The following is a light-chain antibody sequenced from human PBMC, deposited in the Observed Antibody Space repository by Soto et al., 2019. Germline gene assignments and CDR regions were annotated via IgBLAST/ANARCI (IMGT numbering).Light chain of an antibody. CDR2: EGS. J-gene: IGLJ1*01. CDR1: SSDDGSYSL. V-gene: IGLV2-23*01. CDR3: CSYAGSSTYV. Sequence: QSVLTQPASVSGSPGQAITISCTGTSSDDGSYSLVSWYQQHPGKTPNLMIYEGSKRPSGVSNRFSGSKSGITASLTISGLQPEDEADYYCCSYAGSSTYVFGTGTKVTVL.